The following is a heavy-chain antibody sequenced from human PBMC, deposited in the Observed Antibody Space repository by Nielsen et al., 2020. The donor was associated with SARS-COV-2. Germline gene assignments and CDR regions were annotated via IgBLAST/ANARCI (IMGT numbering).Heavy chain of an antibody. CDR1: GGSISSSNW. CDR2: IYHSGST. D-gene: IGHD1-26*01. CDR3: ARDVLVGATGGYFDY. Sequence: SETLSLTCAVSGGSISSSNWWSWVRQPPGKGLEWIGEIYHSGSTNYNPSLKSRVTISVDKSKNQFSLKLSSVTAADTAVYYCARDVLVGATGGYFDYWGQGTLVTVSS. V-gene: IGHV4-4*02. J-gene: IGHJ4*02.